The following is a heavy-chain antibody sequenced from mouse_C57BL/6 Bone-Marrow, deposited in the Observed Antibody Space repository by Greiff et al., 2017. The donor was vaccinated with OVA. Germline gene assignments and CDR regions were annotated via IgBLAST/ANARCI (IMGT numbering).Heavy chain of an antibody. CDR1: GFTFSDYG. V-gene: IGHV5-17*01. D-gene: IGHD1-1*01. J-gene: IGHJ1*03. CDR2: ISSGSSTI. Sequence: EVQRVESGGGLVKPGGSLKLSCAASGFTFSDYGMHWVRQAPEKGLEWVAYISSGSSTIYYADTVKGRFTISRDNAKNTLFLQMTSLRSEDTAMYYCARPDYYGSSLGYFDVWGTGTTVTVSS. CDR3: ARPDYYGSSLGYFDV.